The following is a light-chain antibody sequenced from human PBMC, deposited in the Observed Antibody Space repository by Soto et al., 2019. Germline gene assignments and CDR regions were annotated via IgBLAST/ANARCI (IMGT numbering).Light chain of an antibody. CDR3: SSYTGTSTFV. V-gene: IGLV2-14*01. Sequence: QSALTQPASVSGSPGQSITISCTGSRGDIGYYNYVSWYQQHPGKAPKLIIYEVTNRPSGVSDRFSGSKSGNTASLTISGLQAEDEADYYCSSYTGTSTFVFGGGTKLTVL. CDR1: RGDIGYYNY. CDR2: EVT. J-gene: IGLJ2*01.